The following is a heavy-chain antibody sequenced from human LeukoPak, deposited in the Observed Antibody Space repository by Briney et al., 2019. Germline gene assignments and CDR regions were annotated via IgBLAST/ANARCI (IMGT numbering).Heavy chain of an antibody. Sequence: PSETLSLTCTVSGGSISSYYWSWIRQPPGKGLEWIGYIYYSGSTNYNPSLKSRVTISVDTSKNQFSLKLSFVTAADTAVYYCARGTVAAFDIWGQGTMVTVSS. J-gene: IGHJ3*02. CDR3: ARGTVAAFDI. CDR1: GGSISSYY. CDR2: IYYSGST. D-gene: IGHD6-19*01. V-gene: IGHV4-59*01.